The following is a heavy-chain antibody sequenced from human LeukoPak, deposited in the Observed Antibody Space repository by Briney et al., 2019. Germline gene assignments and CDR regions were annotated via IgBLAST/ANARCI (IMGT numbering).Heavy chain of an antibody. D-gene: IGHD2-2*01. CDR1: GYIFTDYY. Sequence: ASVKVSCKASGYIFTDYYMHWVRQAPGQGLEWMGCIDPNSGGTNSAQKFQGRVTMTRDTSISTAYMELSRLRSDDTAVYYCARDRYCSSNSCFGNLFDYWGQGSLVTVSS. V-gene: IGHV1-2*02. CDR3: ARDRYCSSNSCFGNLFDY. J-gene: IGHJ4*02. CDR2: IDPNSGGT.